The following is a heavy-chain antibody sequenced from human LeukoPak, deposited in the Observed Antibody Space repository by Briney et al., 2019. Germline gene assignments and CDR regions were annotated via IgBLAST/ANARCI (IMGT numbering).Heavy chain of an antibody. CDR3: AKGPGEGMDV. J-gene: IGHJ6*02. CDR2: ISGSGGST. Sequence: PGGSLRLSCAASGFTFSSYAMSWVRQAPGKGLEWASAISGSGGSTYYADSVKGRFTIPRDNSKNTLYLQMNSLRAEDTAVYYCAKGPGEGMDVWGQGTTVTVSS. V-gene: IGHV3-23*01. CDR1: GFTFSSYA.